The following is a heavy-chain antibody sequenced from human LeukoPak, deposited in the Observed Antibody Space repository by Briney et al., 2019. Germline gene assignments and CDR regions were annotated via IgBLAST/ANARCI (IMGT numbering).Heavy chain of an antibody. V-gene: IGHV1-46*01. J-gene: IGHJ4*02. D-gene: IGHD1-1*01. CDR2: INPVGGST. CDR1: GYSFSSYY. Sequence: ASVTVSCKASGYSFSSYYMHWVRQAPGQGLEWMGIINPVGGSTTYAQKFRDRVTTTRDTSTTTVYMELSSLKSEDTAVYYCARWTGTTGLDYWGQGALVTVSS. CDR3: ARWTGTTGLDY.